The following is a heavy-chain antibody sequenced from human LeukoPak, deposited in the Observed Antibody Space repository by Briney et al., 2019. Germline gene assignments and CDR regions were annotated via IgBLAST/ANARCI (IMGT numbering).Heavy chain of an antibody. CDR2: ISGSGGST. CDR1: GFTFSSYA. CDR3: AKAYLEPPVYYYDSSGYYNRAFDI. Sequence: QPGGSLRLSCAASGFTFSSYAMSWVRQAPGKGLEWVSAISGSGGSTYYADSVKGRFTISRDNSKNTLDLQMNSLRAEDTAVYYCAKAYLEPPVYYYDSSGYYNRAFDIWGQGTMVTVSS. J-gene: IGHJ3*02. D-gene: IGHD3-22*01. V-gene: IGHV3-23*01.